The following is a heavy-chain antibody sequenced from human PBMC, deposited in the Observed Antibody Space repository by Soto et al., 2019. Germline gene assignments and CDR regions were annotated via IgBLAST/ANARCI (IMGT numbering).Heavy chain of an antibody. Sequence: QVQLVQSGAEVKKPGASVKVSCKASGYTFTSYGISWVRQAPGQGLEWMGWISAYNGNTNYAQKLQGRVTMTTDTTTSTGYIELRSLRYDDTAVYYCARVDSSGWYDYKYFQHWGQGTLVTVSS. V-gene: IGHV1-18*04. J-gene: IGHJ1*01. CDR2: ISAYNGNT. CDR1: GYTFTSYG. CDR3: ARVDSSGWYDYKYFQH. D-gene: IGHD6-19*01.